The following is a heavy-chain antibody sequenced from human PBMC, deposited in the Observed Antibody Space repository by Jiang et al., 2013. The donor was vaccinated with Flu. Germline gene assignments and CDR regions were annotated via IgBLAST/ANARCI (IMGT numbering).Heavy chain of an antibody. V-gene: IGHV4-59*01. CDR1: GGSISSYY. J-gene: IGHJ6*02. D-gene: IGHD3-22*01. CDR3: ARGFDGTGNYYVGAYGMDV. Sequence: TCTVSGGSISSYYWNWIRQPPGKGLEWIGYISYSGNTNYNPSLKSRVIISEDTSKNQFSLKLSSVSAADTAVYYCARGFDGTGNYYVGAYGMDVWGQGTTVTVSS. CDR2: ISYSGNT.